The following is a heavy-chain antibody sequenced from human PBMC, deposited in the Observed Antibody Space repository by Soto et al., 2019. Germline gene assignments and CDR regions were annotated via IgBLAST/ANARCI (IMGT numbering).Heavy chain of an antibody. CDR1: GGSISSGGYY. V-gene: IGHV4-31*03. D-gene: IGHD3-3*01. J-gene: IGHJ6*02. CDR2: IYYSGST. CDR3: ARKYDFWSGYLSYYYYGMDV. Sequence: KSSETLSLTCTVSGGSISSGGYYWSWIRQHPGKGLEWIGYIYYSGSTYYNPSLKSRVTISVDTSKNQFSLKLSSVTAADTAVYYCARKYDFWSGYLSYYYYGMDVWGQGTTVTVSS.